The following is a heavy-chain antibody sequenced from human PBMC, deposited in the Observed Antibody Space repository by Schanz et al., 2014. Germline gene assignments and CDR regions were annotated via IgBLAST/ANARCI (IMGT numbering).Heavy chain of an antibody. CDR3: ARAGGLPGTSRGLFDY. J-gene: IGHJ4*02. D-gene: IGHD1-7*01. CDR2: ISWNSGSI. CDR1: GFTFDDYA. V-gene: IGHV3-9*01. Sequence: EVQLVESGGGLVQPGRSLRLSCAASGFTFDDYAMHWVRQAPGKGLEWVSGISWNSGSIGYADSVKGRFTISRDNAKNLLYLEMSSLRVEDTAMYYCARAGGLPGTSRGLFDYWGQGALVTVSS.